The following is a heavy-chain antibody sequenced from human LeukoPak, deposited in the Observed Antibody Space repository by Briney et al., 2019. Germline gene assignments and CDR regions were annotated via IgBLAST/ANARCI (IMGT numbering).Heavy chain of an antibody. CDR1: GYTFTSYA. Sequence: ASVKVSCKASGYTFTSYAMHWVRQAPGQRLEWMGWINAGNGNTKYSQKFQGRVTITRDTSASTAYMELSSLRSEDTAEYYCARVAGSGSYYKPHNWFDPWGQGTLVTVSS. CDR2: INAGNGNT. CDR3: ARVAGSGSYYKPHNWFDP. D-gene: IGHD3-10*01. J-gene: IGHJ5*02. V-gene: IGHV1-3*01.